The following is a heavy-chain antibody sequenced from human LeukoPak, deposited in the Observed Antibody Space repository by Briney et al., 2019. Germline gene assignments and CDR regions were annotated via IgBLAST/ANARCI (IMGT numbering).Heavy chain of an antibody. Sequence: ASVKVSCKASGYTFTSYAMHWVRQAPGQRLEWMGWINAGNGNTKYSQKFQGRVTITRDTSASTAYMELSSLRSEDTAVYYCARERGTLVTARTRNWFDPWGQGTLVTVSS. V-gene: IGHV1-3*01. CDR2: INAGNGNT. D-gene: IGHD2-21*02. CDR1: GYTFTSYA. J-gene: IGHJ5*02. CDR3: ARERGTLVTARTRNWFDP.